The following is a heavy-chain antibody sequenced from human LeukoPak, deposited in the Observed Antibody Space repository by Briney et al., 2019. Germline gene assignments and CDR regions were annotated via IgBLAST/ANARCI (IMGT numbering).Heavy chain of an antibody. D-gene: IGHD1-26*01. CDR1: RYXVTYHN. V-gene: IGHV1-46*01. CDR3: ARDSGRFSADF. Sequence: ASVKVSCKTSRYXVTYHNTCWVRQAPGQGLEWMGVLTPSGVGRSYAQRFQGRVTMTRDTSTTTVYMELSSLGSEDTAVYYCARDSGRFSADFWGQGTLVTVSS. CDR2: LTPSGVGR. J-gene: IGHJ4*02.